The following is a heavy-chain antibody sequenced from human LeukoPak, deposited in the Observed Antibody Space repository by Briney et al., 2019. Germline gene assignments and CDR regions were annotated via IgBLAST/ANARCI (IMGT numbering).Heavy chain of an antibody. CDR3: ARGSAGSSWLNLDY. J-gene: IGHJ4*02. CDR1: GFTFSSYA. CDR2: ISYDGSNK. V-gene: IGHV3-30*04. Sequence: GGSLRLSCAASGFTFSSYAMHWVRQAPGKGLEWVAVISYDGSNKYYADSVKGRFIISRDNSKNTLYLQMNSLRAEDTAVYYCARGSAGSSWLNLDYWGQGTLVTVSS. D-gene: IGHD6-13*01.